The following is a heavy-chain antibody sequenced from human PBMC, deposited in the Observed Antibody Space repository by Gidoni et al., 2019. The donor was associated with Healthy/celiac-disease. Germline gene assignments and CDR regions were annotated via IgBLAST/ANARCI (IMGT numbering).Heavy chain of an antibody. Sequence: QVQLQESGSGLVKPSEPLSLPCPVSGCSISSYYWSWIRQPPGKGLEWIGYIYYSGSTNYNPSLKSRVTISVDTSKNQFSLKLSSVTAADTAVYYCARVSGYDILSYMDVWGKETTVTVSS. CDR2: IYYSGST. CDR1: GCSISSYY. CDR3: ARVSGYDILSYMDV. J-gene: IGHJ6*03. V-gene: IGHV4-59*01. D-gene: IGHD3-9*01.